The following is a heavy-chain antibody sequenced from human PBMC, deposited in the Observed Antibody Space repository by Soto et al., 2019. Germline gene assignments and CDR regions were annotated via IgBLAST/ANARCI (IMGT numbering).Heavy chain of an antibody. Sequence: QVQLQESGPGLVKPSETLSLTCSVSGGSVSSASYYWSWIRQPPGKGLEWIAYIYSGGNTNYNPSLKSRLTLSVDTSKNQFSLKLTSVTAADTAVYYCARQSRGDGYKRSLXGXGTXVTVSS. J-gene: IGHJ4*02. CDR3: ARQSRGDGYKRSL. CDR2: IYSGGNT. CDR1: GGSVSSASYY. D-gene: IGHD5-18*01. V-gene: IGHV4-61*01.